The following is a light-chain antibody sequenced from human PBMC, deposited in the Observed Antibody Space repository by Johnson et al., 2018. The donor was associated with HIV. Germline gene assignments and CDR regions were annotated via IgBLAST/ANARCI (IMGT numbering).Light chain of an antibody. CDR1: SSNIGNNY. V-gene: IGLV1-51*01. CDR2: DND. J-gene: IGLJ1*01. Sequence: QAVLTQPPSVSEAPGQTVTISCSGSSSNIGNNYVSWYHHLPGTAPKLLIYDNDKRPSGTPDRFSGSKSATSATLGITGLQTGDEADYYCGTWETSLSAGLLYVFGPGTKVTVL. CDR3: GTWETSLSAGLLYV.